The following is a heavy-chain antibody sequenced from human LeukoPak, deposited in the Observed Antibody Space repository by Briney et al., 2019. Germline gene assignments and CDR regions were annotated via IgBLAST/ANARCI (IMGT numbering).Heavy chain of an antibody. CDR1: GGSFSGYY. CDR2: INHSGST. CDR3: ASRGIDYYYYGMDV. J-gene: IGHJ6*02. V-gene: IGHV4-34*01. Sequence: SETLSLTCAVYGGSFSGYYWSWISQPPGKGLEWIGEINHSGSTNYNPSLKRRVTISVDTSKTQFSLKLSSVTAADPAVYYCASRGIDYYYYGMDVWGQRTTVTVSS. D-gene: IGHD6-13*01.